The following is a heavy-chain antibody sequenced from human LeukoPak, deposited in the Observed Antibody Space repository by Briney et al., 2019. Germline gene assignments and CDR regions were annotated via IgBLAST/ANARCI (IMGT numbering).Heavy chain of an antibody. CDR1: GYTFSSYW. J-gene: IGHJ6*03. CDR2: IYPDDSDT. D-gene: IGHD2-8*01. Sequence: GPSLKISFKGSGYTFSSYWIGWVRPMPGKGLEWMGIIYPDDSDTRYSPSFQGQVTISADKSISTAYLQWSRLKASDTAMYYCARLAYCANDVCYSNYYYSMDVWGKGTTVTVSS. V-gene: IGHV5-51*01. CDR3: ARLAYCANDVCYSNYYYSMDV.